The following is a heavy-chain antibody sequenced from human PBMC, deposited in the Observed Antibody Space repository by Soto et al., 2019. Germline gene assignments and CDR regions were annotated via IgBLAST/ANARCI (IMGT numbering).Heavy chain of an antibody. CDR2: IAYDGNSK. V-gene: IGHV3-30-3*01. D-gene: IGHD2-15*01. Sequence: PGGSLRLSCAASGFSFSNHAMHWVRQAPGKGLEWVAVIAYDGNSKYYGDPVRGRFTISRDNSKNVLFLQLNSPRVEDTAVYYCARGREWELLLKHRHGSDFWGQGTLVTVSS. J-gene: IGHJ4*02. CDR3: ARGREWELLLKHRHGSDF. CDR1: GFSFSNHA.